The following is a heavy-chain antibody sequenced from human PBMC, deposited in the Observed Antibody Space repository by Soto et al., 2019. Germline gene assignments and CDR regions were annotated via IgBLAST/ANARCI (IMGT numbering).Heavy chain of an antibody. CDR3: ARHFGVNTALDNYYCDL. V-gene: IGHV4-4*07. J-gene: IGHJ2*01. CDR1: GVSISPYY. D-gene: IGHD5-18*01. CDR2: LYSSRRA. Sequence: QVQLQESGPGLVKTSETLSLTCTVSGVSISPYYWTWIRQPAGKGLEWIGHLYSSRRATYNPSLKNRVTMIVFSDHFSLTLKSVTGADTELYCCARHFGVNTALDNYYCDLWGRGALVTVSS.